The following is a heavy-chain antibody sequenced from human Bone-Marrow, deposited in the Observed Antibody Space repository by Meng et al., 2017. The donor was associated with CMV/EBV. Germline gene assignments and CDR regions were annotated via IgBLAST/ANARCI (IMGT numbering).Heavy chain of an antibody. CDR3: ARGAAIVVVPPTTYVDY. CDR1: GFTFSSYG. D-gene: IGHD2-2*01. CDR2: IWYDGSNK. J-gene: IGHJ4*02. Sequence: GGSLRLSCAASGFTFSSYGMHWVRQAPGKGLEWVAVIWYDGSNKYYADSVKGRFTISRDNAKNSLYLQMNSLRAEDTAVYYCARGAAIVVVPPTTYVDYWGQGTLVTVSS. V-gene: IGHV3-33*01.